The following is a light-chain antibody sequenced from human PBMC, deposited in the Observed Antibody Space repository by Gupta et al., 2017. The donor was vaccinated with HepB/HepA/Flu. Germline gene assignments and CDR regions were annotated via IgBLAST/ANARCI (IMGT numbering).Light chain of an antibody. J-gene: IGLJ3*02. CDR1: SSNIGAGYD. Sequence: QSVLTQPPSVSGPPGQRVTISCTGSSSNIGAGYDVHWYQQLPGTAPKLLIYGNSNRPSGVPDRVSGSKSGTSASLAITGLQAEDEADYYCQSYDSSLSGGVFGGGTKLTVL. CDR3: QSYDSSLSGGV. CDR2: GNS. V-gene: IGLV1-40*01.